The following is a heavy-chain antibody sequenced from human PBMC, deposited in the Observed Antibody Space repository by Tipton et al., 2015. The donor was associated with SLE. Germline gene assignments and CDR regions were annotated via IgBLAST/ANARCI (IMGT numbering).Heavy chain of an antibody. V-gene: IGHV4-34*01. CDR3: ARLAVADRGY. CDR2: INHSGST. D-gene: IGHD6-19*01. Sequence: LRLSCAVYGGSFSGYYWSWIRQPPGKGLEWIGEINHSGSTNYNPSLKSRVTISVDTSKNQFSLKLSSVTAADTAVYYCARLAVADRGYWGQGTLVTVSS. CDR1: GGSFSGYY. J-gene: IGHJ4*02.